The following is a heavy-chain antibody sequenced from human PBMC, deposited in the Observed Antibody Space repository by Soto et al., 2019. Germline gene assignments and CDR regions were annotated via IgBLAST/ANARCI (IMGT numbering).Heavy chain of an antibody. CDR2: IIPILNSP. Sequence: GASVKVSCKASGGTFCSYAITWVRRAPGQGLEWLGGIIPILNSPAYAQKFKARVVITADEITNTAYMELNSLRFDDTAVYYCAREAPYCTSATCPKFYDMDVWGQGTTVTVS. J-gene: IGHJ6*02. D-gene: IGHD2-2*01. CDR3: AREAPYCTSATCPKFYDMDV. V-gene: IGHV1-69*13. CDR1: GGTFCSYA.